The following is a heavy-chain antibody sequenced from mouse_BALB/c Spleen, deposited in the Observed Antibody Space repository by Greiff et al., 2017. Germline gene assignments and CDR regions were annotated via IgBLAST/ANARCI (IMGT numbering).Heavy chain of an antibody. CDR2: INPSTGYT. CDR1: GYTFTSYW. D-gene: IGHD1-1*01. J-gene: IGHJ2*01. CDR3: ARQDYGRDYYFDY. V-gene: IGHV1-7*01. Sequence: VQLQESGAELAKPGASVKMSCKASGYTFTSYWMHWVKQRPGQGLEWIGYINPSTGYTEYNQKFKDKATLTADKSSSTAYMQLSSLTSEDSAVYYCARQDYGRDYYFDYWGQGTTLTVSS.